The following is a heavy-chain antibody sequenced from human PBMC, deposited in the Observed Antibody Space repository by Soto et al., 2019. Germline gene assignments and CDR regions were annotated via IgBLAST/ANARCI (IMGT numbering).Heavy chain of an antibody. CDR3: TTGGYCSGGSCPDY. Sequence: GASVKVSCKASGYTFTDYYMHWVRQAPGQGLEWMGIITPSSGTTTYAPKFQGRVTMTRDTSTSTLFMELSSLRSEDTAVYYCTTGGYCSGGSCPDYWGQGTLVTVSS. V-gene: IGHV1-46*01. J-gene: IGHJ4*02. CDR2: ITPSSGTT. D-gene: IGHD2-15*01. CDR1: GYTFTDYY.